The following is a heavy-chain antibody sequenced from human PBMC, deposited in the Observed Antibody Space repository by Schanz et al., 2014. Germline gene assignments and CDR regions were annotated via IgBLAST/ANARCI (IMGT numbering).Heavy chain of an antibody. CDR1: GYMYTSHF. J-gene: IGHJ6*02. V-gene: IGHV1-2*06. CDR3: ARDGHSSIWDSYYFYGLDV. Sequence: QVQLVQSGAEVEKPGASVTVSCKASGYMYTSHFLHWVRQAPGQGLEWMGRISPSSGGTNYAENFQGRVTMTRDTSTSTVYMELSRLTSDDTALYYCARDGHSSIWDSYYFYGLDVWGQGTTVTVSS. D-gene: IGHD6-13*01. CDR2: ISPSSGGT.